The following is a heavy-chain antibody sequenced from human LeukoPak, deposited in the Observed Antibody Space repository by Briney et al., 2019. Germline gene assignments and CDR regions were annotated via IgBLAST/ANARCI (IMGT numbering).Heavy chain of an antibody. D-gene: IGHD1-26*01. CDR2: TSAYNGNT. J-gene: IGHJ6*02. CDR3: ARYSGTYHDYYYYGMDV. V-gene: IGHV1-18*01. Sequence: ASVKVSCKASGYTFTNYGISWVRQAPGQGLEWMGWTSAYNGNTKYAQKLQGRVTMTTDTSTSTAYMELRSLRSDDTAVYYCARYSGTYHDYYYYGMDVWGQGTTVTVS. CDR1: GYTFTNYG.